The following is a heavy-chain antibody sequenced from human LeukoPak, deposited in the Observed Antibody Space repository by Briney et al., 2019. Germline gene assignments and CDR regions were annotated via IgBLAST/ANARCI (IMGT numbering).Heavy chain of an antibody. CDR2: IYYSGST. CDR1: GGSISSYY. V-gene: IGHV4-59*08. J-gene: IGHJ4*02. D-gene: IGHD3-22*01. CDR3: ARVVYDSTSGGFDY. Sequence: SETLSLTCTVSGGSISSYYWNWIRQPPGKGLELIGYIYYSGSTNYNPSLKSRVTISVDTSKNQFSLKLSSVTAADTAVYYCARVVYDSTSGGFDYWGQGTLVTVSS.